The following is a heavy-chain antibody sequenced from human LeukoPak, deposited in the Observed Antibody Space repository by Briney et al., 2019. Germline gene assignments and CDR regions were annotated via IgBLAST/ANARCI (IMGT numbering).Heavy chain of an antibody. J-gene: IGHJ6*02. CDR3: AKAYYYGSGWPYYYYGMDV. D-gene: IGHD3-10*01. CDR1: GFTFSSYA. CDR2: ISGSGGST. Sequence: GGSLRLSCAASGFTFSSYAMSWVRQAPGKGLEWVSAISGSGGSTYYADSVKGRFTISRDNSKNTLYLQMNSLRAEDTAVYYCAKAYYYGSGWPYYYYGMDVWGQGTTVTVSS. V-gene: IGHV3-23*01.